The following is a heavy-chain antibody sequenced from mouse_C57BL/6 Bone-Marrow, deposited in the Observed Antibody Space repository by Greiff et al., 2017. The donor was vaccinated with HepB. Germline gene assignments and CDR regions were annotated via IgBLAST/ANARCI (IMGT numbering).Heavy chain of an antibody. Sequence: QVQLQQPGAELVKPGASVKLSCKASGYTFTSYWMHWVKQRPGQGLEWIGMIHPNSGSTNYNEKFKGKATLTVDKSSSTAYMQLSSLTSEDSAVYYCARWDFYYGSSTWFAYWGQGTLVTVSA. J-gene: IGHJ3*01. CDR2: IHPNSGST. CDR3: ARWDFYYGSSTWFAY. V-gene: IGHV1-64*01. D-gene: IGHD1-1*01. CDR1: GYTFTSYW.